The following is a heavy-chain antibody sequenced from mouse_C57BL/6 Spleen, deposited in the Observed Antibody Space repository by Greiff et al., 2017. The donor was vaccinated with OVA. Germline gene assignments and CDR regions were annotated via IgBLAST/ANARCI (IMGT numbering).Heavy chain of an antibody. CDR2: INPSNRGN. J-gene: IGHJ3*01. CDR3: ARERAYFWFAY. Sequence: VQVVESGTELVTPGASVGRGWKASGYTFTRYWMHWVKQWPGQGLEWIGNINPSNRGNNDNEKFKSKATLTVEKSSSTAYMQLSSLTSEDSAVYYCARERAYFWFAYWGQGTLVTVSA. V-gene: IGHV1-53*01. D-gene: IGHD2-10*01. CDR1: GYTFTRYW.